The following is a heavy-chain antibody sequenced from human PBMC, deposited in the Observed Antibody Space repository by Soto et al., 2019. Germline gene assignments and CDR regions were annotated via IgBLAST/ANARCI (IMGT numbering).Heavy chain of an antibody. CDR3: AKGQLGYYYYYYGMDV. D-gene: IGHD3-16*01. V-gene: IGHV3-23*01. CDR2: ISGSGGST. J-gene: IGHJ6*02. Sequence: EVQLLESGGGLVQPGGSLRLSCAASGFTFSSYAMSWVRQAPGKGLEWVSAISGSGGSTYYADSVKGRFTISRDNSKNTLYLQMNSLIAEDTAVYYCAKGQLGYYYYYYGMDVWGQGTTVTVSS. CDR1: GFTFSSYA.